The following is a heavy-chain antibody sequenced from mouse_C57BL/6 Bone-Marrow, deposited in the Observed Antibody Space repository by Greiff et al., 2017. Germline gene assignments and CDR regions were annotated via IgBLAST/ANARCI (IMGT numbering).Heavy chain of an antibody. Sequence: QVQLKQPGTELVKPGASVKLSCKASGYTFTSYWMHWVKQRPGQGLEWIGNINPSNGGTNYNEKLKSKATLTVDKSSSTAYMQLSSLTSEDSAVYYCASGGYYSKDFDYWGQGTTLTVSS. CDR2: INPSNGGT. V-gene: IGHV1-53*01. CDR3: ASGGYYSKDFDY. J-gene: IGHJ2*01. D-gene: IGHD2-5*01. CDR1: GYTFTSYW.